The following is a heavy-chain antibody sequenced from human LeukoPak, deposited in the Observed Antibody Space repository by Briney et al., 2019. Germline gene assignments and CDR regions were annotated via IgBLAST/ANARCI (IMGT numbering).Heavy chain of an antibody. CDR2: INPNSGGT. J-gene: IGHJ4*02. D-gene: IGHD3-22*01. Sequence: ASVKVSCKASGYTFTGYYMHWVRQAPGQGLEWMGWINPNSGGTNYAQKFQGWVTMTRDTSISTAYMELSSLRSEDTAVYYCARDTKGYYDSSGYYNYWGQGTLVAVSS. V-gene: IGHV1-2*04. CDR3: ARDTKGYYDSSGYYNY. CDR1: GYTFTGYY.